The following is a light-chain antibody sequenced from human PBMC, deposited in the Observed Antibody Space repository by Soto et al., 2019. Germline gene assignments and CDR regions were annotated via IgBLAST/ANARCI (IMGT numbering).Light chain of an antibody. V-gene: IGKV3-11*01. CDR3: QQSRSWPRA. CDR1: QSVGSY. J-gene: IGKJ1*01. Sequence: EIVLTQSPATLSLSPGERATLSCRASQSVGSYLAWFQQKPGQAPRLLIYDATNRATGIPARFNGSGSGTDFTLTISSLEPEDFAVYYCQQSRSWPRAFGQGTKVEFK. CDR2: DAT.